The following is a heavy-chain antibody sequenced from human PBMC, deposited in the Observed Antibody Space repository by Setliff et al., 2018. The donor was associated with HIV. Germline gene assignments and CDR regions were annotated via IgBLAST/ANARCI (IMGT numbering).Heavy chain of an antibody. V-gene: IGHV4-4*08. J-gene: IGHJ6*03. CDR2: IYTSGIT. Sequence: PSETLSLTCTVSGDSISSYYWSWIRQPPGKGLEWIGYIYTSGITDYNPSLKSRVTISGDTSTNQFSLTLSSVTAADTAVYYCARDRRGYYYGSGSCYMDVWGTGTTVTVSS. CDR1: GDSISSYY. CDR3: ARDRRGYYYGSGSCYMDV. D-gene: IGHD3-10*01.